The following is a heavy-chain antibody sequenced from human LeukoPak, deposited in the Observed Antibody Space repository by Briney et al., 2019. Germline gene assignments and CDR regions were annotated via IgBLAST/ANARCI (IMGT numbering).Heavy chain of an antibody. CDR3: ATASSITAAGTFQH. CDR1: GFTFSDYY. Sequence: GGSLRLSCAASGFTFSDYYMNWIRQAPGKGLEWVSYISSSGSSIYYADSVKGRFTISRDNAKNSLYLQMTSLRAEGTAVYYCATASSITAAGTFQHWGQGTLVTVSS. CDR2: ISSSGSSI. J-gene: IGHJ1*01. V-gene: IGHV3-11*01. D-gene: IGHD6-13*01.